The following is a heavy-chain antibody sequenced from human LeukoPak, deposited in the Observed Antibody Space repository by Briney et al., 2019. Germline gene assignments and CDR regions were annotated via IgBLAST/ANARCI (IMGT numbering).Heavy chain of an antibody. D-gene: IGHD3-22*01. J-gene: IGHJ5*02. CDR3: AKGSSGYLADL. CDR1: GFIFNNYG. V-gene: IGHV3-23*01. CDR2: ISNDGGGT. Sequence: GGSLRLSCAASGFIFNNYGLIWVRQAPGKGLEWVSAISNDGGGTNYADFVRGRFTISRDNSKNTLFLQMNSLRAEDTALYYCAKGSSGYLADLWGQGTLVTVSS.